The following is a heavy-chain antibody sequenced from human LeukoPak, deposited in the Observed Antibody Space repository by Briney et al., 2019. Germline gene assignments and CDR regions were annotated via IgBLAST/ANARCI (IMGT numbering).Heavy chain of an antibody. CDR1: GFTFDDYA. CDR3: AKGDQYYYYGMDV. V-gene: IGHV3-43*02. Sequence: GGPLRLSCAAPGFTFDDYAMHWARQAPGKGLEWVSLISGDGGSTYYADSVKGRFTISRDNSKNSLYLQMNSLRTEDTALYYCAKGDQYYYYGMDVWGQGTTVTVSS. CDR2: ISGDGGST. J-gene: IGHJ6*02.